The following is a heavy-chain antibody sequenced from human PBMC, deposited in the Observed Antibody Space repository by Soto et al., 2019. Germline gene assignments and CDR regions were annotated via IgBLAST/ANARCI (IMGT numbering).Heavy chain of an antibody. CDR2: MTPGSGDT. J-gene: IGHJ5*02. V-gene: IGHV1-8*01. D-gene: IGHD5-18*01. CDR3: ARMESFGSLNWFDP. Sequence: ASAKVSCKASGYTFTNNDVRWVRQATGQGLEWMGWMTPGSGDTGYAQKFQGRVTMTRDISIATAYMELNSLTSEDTAIYYCARMESFGSLNWFDPWGQGTLVTVSS. CDR1: GYTFTNND.